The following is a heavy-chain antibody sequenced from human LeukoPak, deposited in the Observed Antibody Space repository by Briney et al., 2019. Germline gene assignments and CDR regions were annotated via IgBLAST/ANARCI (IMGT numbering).Heavy chain of an antibody. J-gene: IGHJ4*02. CDR2: INAGNGKT. CDR1: GYIFTDYA. D-gene: IGHD4-17*01. Sequence: ASVKVSCKASGYIFTDYAIQWVRQAPGQGLEWKGWINAGNGKTKYSQKFQGRVTITRDTSASTAYMELSGLRSDDTAVYYCARARWTSTVTTYYLDFWGQGTLVTVSS. CDR3: ARARWTSTVTTYYLDF. V-gene: IGHV1-3*01.